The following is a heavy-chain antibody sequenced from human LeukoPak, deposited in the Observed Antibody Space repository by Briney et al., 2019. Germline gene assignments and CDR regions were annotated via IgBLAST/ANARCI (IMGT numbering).Heavy chain of an antibody. CDR3: ARARDYDPPAFYYYYMDV. Sequence: PSETLSLTXTVSGGSISSYYWSWLRQPPGKGLEWIGYIYYSGSTNDNPSLKSRVTISVDTSKNQFSLKLSSVTAADTAVYYCARARDYDPPAFYYYYMDVWGKGTTVTVSS. CDR1: GGSISSYY. J-gene: IGHJ6*03. CDR2: IYYSGST. D-gene: IGHD4-17*01. V-gene: IGHV4-59*01.